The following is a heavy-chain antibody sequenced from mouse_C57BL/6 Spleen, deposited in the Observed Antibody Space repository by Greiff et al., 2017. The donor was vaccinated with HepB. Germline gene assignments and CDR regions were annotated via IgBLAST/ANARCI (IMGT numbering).Heavy chain of an antibody. CDR3: ARREIYDYDAFDY. CDR2: INPNNGGT. D-gene: IGHD2-4*01. CDR1: GYTFTDYN. V-gene: IGHV1-18*01. J-gene: IGHJ2*01. Sequence: VQLKESGPELVKPGASVKIPCKASGYTFTDYNMDWVKQSHGKSLEWIGDINPNNGGTIYNQKFKGKATLTVDKSSSTAYMELRSLTSEDTAVYYCARREIYDYDAFDYWGQGTTLTVSS.